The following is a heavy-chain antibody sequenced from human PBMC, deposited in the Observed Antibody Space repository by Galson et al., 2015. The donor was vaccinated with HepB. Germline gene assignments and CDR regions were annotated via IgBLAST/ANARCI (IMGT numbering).Heavy chain of an antibody. D-gene: IGHD3-22*01. V-gene: IGHV3-48*01. CDR1: GFTFSSHS. Sequence: SLRLSCAASGFTFSSHSMNWVRQAPGKGLEWVSYISSSSTTIYYADSVKGRFTISRDNAKNSLYLQMNSLRAEDTAVYYCAGDPQTYYYDSSAYYDAFDIWGQGTMVTVSS. CDR2: ISSSSTTI. CDR3: AGDPQTYYYDSSAYYDAFDI. J-gene: IGHJ3*02.